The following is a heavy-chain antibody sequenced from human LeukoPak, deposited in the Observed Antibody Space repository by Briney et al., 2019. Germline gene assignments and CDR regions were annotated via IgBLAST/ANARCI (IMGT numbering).Heavy chain of an antibody. CDR1: GGSSNSNF. CDR3: ARDDPLRVTATLDY. Sequence: SETLSLTCTVSGGSSNSNFWSWVRQPAGKGLEWIGRIYTSGSTNYNPSLKSRVTMSVDTSKNQFSLRLSSVTAADTAVYYCARDDPLRVTATLDYWGQGILVTVSS. CDR2: IYTSGST. V-gene: IGHV4-4*07. D-gene: IGHD2-21*02. J-gene: IGHJ4*02.